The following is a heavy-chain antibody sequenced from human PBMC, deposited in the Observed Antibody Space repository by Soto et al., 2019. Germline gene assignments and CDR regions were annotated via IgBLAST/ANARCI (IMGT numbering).Heavy chain of an antibody. CDR1: GGSISSSSYY. V-gene: IGHV4-39*01. Sequence: QLQLQESGPGLVKPSETLSLTCTVSGGSISSSSYYWGWIRQPPGKGLEWIGSIYYSGSTYYNPSLKSRVTISVDTSKNQFSLKLSSVTAADTAVYYCATTGGLRDEYWYFDLWGRGTLVTVSS. D-gene: IGHD3-16*01. CDR3: ATTGGLRDEYWYFDL. J-gene: IGHJ2*01. CDR2: IYYSGST.